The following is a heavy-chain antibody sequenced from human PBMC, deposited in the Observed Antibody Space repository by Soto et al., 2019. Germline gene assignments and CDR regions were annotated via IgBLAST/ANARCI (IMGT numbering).Heavy chain of an antibody. Sequence: GGSLRLSCEASGFNFSDYGMHWVRQAPGKGLRWVAHTWYDGSDEYYGDSMKGRFRVSRDNSKNTLYLQMDRLRAEDTARYYCGREPYVSYYGVDVWGQGTTVTVSS. V-gene: IGHV3-33*01. J-gene: IGHJ6*02. CDR3: GREPYVSYYGVDV. CDR2: TWYDGSDE. D-gene: IGHD3-10*02. CDR1: GFNFSDYG.